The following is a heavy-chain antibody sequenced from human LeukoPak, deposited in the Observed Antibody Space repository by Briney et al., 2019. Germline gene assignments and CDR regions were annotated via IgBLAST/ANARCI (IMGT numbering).Heavy chain of an antibody. CDR3: ARGPLSIAVADY. J-gene: IGHJ4*02. CDR2: MNPNSGNT. CDR1: GYTFTSYD. Sequence: ASVKVSCKASGYTFTSYDINWVRQATGQGLEWMGWMNPNSGNTGYAQKFQGRVTITRNTSISTAYMELSSLRSEDTAVYYCARGPLSIAVADYWGQGTLVTVSS. V-gene: IGHV1-8*03. D-gene: IGHD6-19*01.